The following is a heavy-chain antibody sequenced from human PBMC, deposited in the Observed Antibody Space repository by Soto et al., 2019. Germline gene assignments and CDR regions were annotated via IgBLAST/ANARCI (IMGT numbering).Heavy chain of an antibody. Sequence: SETLSLTCTVSGGSISSGGYYWSRIRQHPGKGLEWIGYIYYSGSTYYNPSLKSRVTISVDTSKNQFSLKLSSVTAADTAVYYCARYGSGSYFDWFDPWGQGTLVTVSS. CDR1: GGSISSGGYY. D-gene: IGHD3-10*01. CDR3: ARYGSGSYFDWFDP. V-gene: IGHV4-31*03. CDR2: IYYSGST. J-gene: IGHJ5*02.